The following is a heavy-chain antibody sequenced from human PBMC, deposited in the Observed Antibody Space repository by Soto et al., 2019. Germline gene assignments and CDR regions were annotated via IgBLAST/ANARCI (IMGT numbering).Heavy chain of an antibody. Sequence: EVQLVESGGGLVQPGGSLRLSCAASGFTVSSNYMSWVRQAPGKGLEWVSVIYSGGSTYYADSVKGRFTISRHNSKNTLYLQMNSLRAEDTAVYYCARDSRHSVVADGGYYYGMDVWGQGTTVTVSS. CDR2: IYSGGST. V-gene: IGHV3-53*04. D-gene: IGHD2-2*01. CDR3: ARDSRHSVVADGGYYYGMDV. J-gene: IGHJ6*02. CDR1: GFTVSSNY.